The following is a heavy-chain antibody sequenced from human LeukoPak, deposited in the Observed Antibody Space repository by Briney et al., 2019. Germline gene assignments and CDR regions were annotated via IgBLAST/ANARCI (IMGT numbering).Heavy chain of an antibody. CDR3: ARTAFHCTRAGCYHNWFDS. V-gene: IGHV1-69*01. Sequence: SVKVSCKASGGTFSSYGYSWVRLAPGQGLEWMGGIIPISGTTDYAQKFQGRVTTTADESTSTAYLELSSLGSDDTAVYYCARTAFHCTRAGCYHNWFDSWGQGTLVAVSS. J-gene: IGHJ5*01. D-gene: IGHD2-2*01. CDR2: IIPISGTT. CDR1: GGTFSSYG.